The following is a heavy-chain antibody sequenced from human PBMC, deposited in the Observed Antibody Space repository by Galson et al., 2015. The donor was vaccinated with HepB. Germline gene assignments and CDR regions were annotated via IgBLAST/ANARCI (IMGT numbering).Heavy chain of an antibody. CDR1: GFTFSSYG. J-gene: IGHJ5*02. CDR3: AKDWETTVGT. V-gene: IGHV3-30*18. D-gene: IGHD4-23*01. CDR2: ISYDGSNK. Sequence: SLRLSCAASGFTFSSYGMHWVRQAPGKGLEWVAVISYDGSNKYYADSVKGRFTISRDNSKNTLYLQMNSLRAEDTAVYYCAKDWETTVGTWGQGTLVTVSS.